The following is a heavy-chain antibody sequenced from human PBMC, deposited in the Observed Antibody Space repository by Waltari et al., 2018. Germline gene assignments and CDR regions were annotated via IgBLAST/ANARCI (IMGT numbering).Heavy chain of an antibody. Sequence: QITLKQSGPTLVKPTQTLTLTCTFSGFSLSTSGVGVGWIRQPPGKALEWLALIYWNDEKRYSSSRKSRLTITKDTSKNQVVHTMTNMDPVDTATYYCAHSGCSSTSCWRYNWFDPWGQGTLVTVSS. D-gene: IGHD2-2*01. CDR2: IYWNDEK. V-gene: IGHV2-5*01. J-gene: IGHJ5*02. CDR3: AHSGCSSTSCWRYNWFDP. CDR1: GFSLSTSGVG.